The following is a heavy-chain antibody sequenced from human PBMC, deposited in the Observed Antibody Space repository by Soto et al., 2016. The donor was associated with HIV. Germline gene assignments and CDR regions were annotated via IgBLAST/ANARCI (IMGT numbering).Heavy chain of an antibody. Sequence: QVQLVQSGAEVKNPGASVKVSCKASRYTFTGYYMHWVRQAPGRGLEWMGWINPNTGDTNYAQKFQGRVTMTRDTSINTAYMELKSLRSDDTAVYYCARDGDSSGWDRGDYWGQGTLVTVSS. CDR2: INPNTGDT. D-gene: IGHD6-19*01. V-gene: IGHV1-2*02. CDR3: ARDGDSSGWDRGDY. CDR1: RYTFTGYY. J-gene: IGHJ4*02.